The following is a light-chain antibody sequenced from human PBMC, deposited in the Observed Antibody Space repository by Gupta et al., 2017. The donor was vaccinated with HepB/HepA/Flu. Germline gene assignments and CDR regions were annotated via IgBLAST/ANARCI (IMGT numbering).Light chain of an antibody. CDR3: QQYNNWPPCT. Sequence: DIVMTPSPATLSVSPGESATLSRRASQSVSNNLAWYQQKPGQAPRLLIYGASTRATDIPARFSGSGSGTEFTLTISSLESEDFAVDYCQQYNNWPPCTFGHGTKVEIE. J-gene: IGKJ1*01. CDR1: QSVSNN. V-gene: IGKV3-15*01. CDR2: GAS.